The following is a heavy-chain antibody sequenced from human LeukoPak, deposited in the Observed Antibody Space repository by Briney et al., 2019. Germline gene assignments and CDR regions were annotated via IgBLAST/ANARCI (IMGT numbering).Heavy chain of an antibody. D-gene: IGHD6-13*01. CDR3: ARGAAAGRGTVDY. CDR2: ISRTSRYI. CDR1: GFTFSSYT. V-gene: IGHV3-21*01. J-gene: IGHJ4*02. Sequence: GGSLRLSCAASGFTFSSYTMNWVRQAPGKGLEWVSSISRTSRYIYYADSVKGRFTISRDNPKNSLYLQMNSLRAEDTAVYYCARGAAAGRGTVDYWGQGTLVTVSS.